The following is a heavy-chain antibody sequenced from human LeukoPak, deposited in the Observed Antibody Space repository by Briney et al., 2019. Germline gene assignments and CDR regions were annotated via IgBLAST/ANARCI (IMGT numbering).Heavy chain of an antibody. CDR3: ALRYSSGWYTFDY. CDR2: IYHSGST. D-gene: IGHD6-19*01. CDR1: GYSISSGYY. Sequence: SETLSLTCTVSGYSISSGYYWGWIRQPPGKGLEWIGSIYHSGSTNYNPSLKSRVTISVDKSKNQFSLKLSSVTAADTAVYYCALRYSSGWYTFDYWGQGTLVTVSS. V-gene: IGHV4-38-2*02. J-gene: IGHJ4*02.